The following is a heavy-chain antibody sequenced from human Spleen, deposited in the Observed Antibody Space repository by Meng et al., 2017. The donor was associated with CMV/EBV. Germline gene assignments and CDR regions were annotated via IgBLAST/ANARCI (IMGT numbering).Heavy chain of an antibody. Sequence: GESLKISCAASGFTVSSNYMSWVRQAPGKGLEWVSVIYSGGSTYYADSVKGRFTISRDNSKNTLYLQMNSLRAEDTAVYYCAKDLHYGDPPQTLTGYYYGMDVWGQGTTVTVSS. J-gene: IGHJ6*02. CDR1: GFTVSSNY. CDR2: IYSGGST. V-gene: IGHV3-53*01. D-gene: IGHD4-17*01. CDR3: AKDLHYGDPPQTLTGYYYGMDV.